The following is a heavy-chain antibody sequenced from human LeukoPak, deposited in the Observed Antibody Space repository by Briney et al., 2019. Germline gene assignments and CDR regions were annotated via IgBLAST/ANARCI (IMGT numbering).Heavy chain of an antibody. D-gene: IGHD3-22*01. CDR3: TTDRPYYYESSGYYGY. CDR2: IKSKTDGGTT. V-gene: IGHV3-15*01. Sequence: GGSLRLSCAASGFTFSNAWTSWVRQAPGKGMEWVGRIKSKTDGGTTDYAAPVRGRFTISRDDSKNTLYLQMNSLKTEDTAVYYCTTDRPYYYESSGYYGYWGQGTLVTVSS. J-gene: IGHJ4*02. CDR1: GFTFSNAW.